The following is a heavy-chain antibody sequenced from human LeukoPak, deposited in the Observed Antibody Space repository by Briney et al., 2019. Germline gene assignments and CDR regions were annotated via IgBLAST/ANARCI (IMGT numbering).Heavy chain of an antibody. Sequence: ASVKVSCKASGYTSTSYDINWVRQATGQGLEWMGWMNPNSGNTGYAQKFQGRVTMTRNTSISTAYMELSSLRSEDMAVYYCASTDSSSWYLVDASGMDVWGQGTTVTVSS. CDR2: MNPNSGNT. D-gene: IGHD6-13*01. V-gene: IGHV1-8*01. CDR3: ASTDSSSWYLVDASGMDV. J-gene: IGHJ6*02. CDR1: GYTSTSYD.